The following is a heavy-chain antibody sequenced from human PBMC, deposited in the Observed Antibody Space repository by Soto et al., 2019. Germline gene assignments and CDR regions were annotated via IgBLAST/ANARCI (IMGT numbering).Heavy chain of an antibody. CDR3: PTPPLRARQSGYRRPPTATVYLSGLGF. V-gene: IGHV1-69*01. J-gene: IGHJ6*02. CDR2: IVPVFGMV. D-gene: IGHD3-16*02. Sequence: QVLLAQSGAEVKKPGSSVKVSCQTSRGTFNTSPISWVRQAPGQGLEWLGDIVPVFGMVNYAQQFQDRLNLTANESTTSVFIKVTGLTPEDTAVYFCPTPPLRARQSGYRRPPTATVYLSGLGFWGQGTTVIVSS. CDR1: RGTFNTSP.